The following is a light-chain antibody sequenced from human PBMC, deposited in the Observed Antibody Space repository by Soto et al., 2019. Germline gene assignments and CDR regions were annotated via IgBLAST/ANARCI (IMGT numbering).Light chain of an antibody. Sequence: DIQTTQSPSTLSASVGDTDTVTCRASQSVSGGLAWYQQKPGEAPELLIYDASALPRGVPSRFSGSGSGTKFSLTIASLQPDDFATYYCQQYETFAGTVGPGTKVEI. CDR3: QQYETFAGT. CDR1: QSVSGG. J-gene: IGKJ1*01. CDR2: DAS. V-gene: IGKV1-5*01.